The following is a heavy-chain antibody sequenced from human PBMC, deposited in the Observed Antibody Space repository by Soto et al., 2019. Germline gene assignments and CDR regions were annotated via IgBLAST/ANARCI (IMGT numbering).Heavy chain of an antibody. Sequence: LRLSCAASGFTFSSYAMSWVRQAPGKGLEWVSAISGSGGSTYYADSVKGRFTISRDNSKNTLYLQMNSLRAEDTAVYYCARGIGEYYSYGMDVWGQGTTVTVSS. V-gene: IGHV3-23*01. CDR2: ISGSGGST. CDR3: ARGIGEYYSYGMDV. J-gene: IGHJ6*02. D-gene: IGHD2-15*01. CDR1: GFTFSSYA.